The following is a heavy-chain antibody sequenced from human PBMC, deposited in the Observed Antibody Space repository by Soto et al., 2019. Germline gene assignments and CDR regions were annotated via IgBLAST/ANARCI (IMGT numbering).Heavy chain of an antibody. CDR1: GFTFDDYA. J-gene: IGHJ6*03. Sequence: GGSLRLSCAASGFTFDDYAMHWVRQAPGKGLEWVSGISWNSGSIGYADSVKGRFTISRDNAKNSLYLQMNSLRAEDTALYYCAKDKEVGRGVYYYYYMDVWGKGTTVTVSS. D-gene: IGHD3-10*01. CDR3: AKDKEVGRGVYYYYYMDV. CDR2: ISWNSGSI. V-gene: IGHV3-9*01.